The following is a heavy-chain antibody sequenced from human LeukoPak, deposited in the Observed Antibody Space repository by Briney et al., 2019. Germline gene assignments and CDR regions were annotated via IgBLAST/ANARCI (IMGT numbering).Heavy chain of an antibody. CDR2: IYYSGST. Sequence: SETLSLTCTVSGGSISSSSYYWGWIRQPPGKGLEWIGSIYYSGSTYYNPSLKSRVTISVDTSKNQFSLKLSSVTAADTAVYYCARDVGYGDYRALTDPWGQGTLVTVSS. J-gene: IGHJ5*02. CDR1: GGSISSSSYY. D-gene: IGHD4-17*01. V-gene: IGHV4-39*07. CDR3: ARDVGYGDYRALTDP.